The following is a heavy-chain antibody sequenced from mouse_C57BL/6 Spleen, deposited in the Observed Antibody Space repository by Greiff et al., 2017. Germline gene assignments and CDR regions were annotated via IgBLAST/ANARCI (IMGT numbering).Heavy chain of an antibody. CDR3: AKERYDYDVGYAMDY. J-gene: IGHJ4*01. CDR1: GFSLTSYG. D-gene: IGHD2-4*01. Sequence: QVQLKESGPGLVQPSQSLSITCTVSGFSLTSYGVHWVRQPPGKGLEWLGVIWSGGSTDYNAAFISRLSISKDNAKSQVFFKMNSLQADDTAIYYCAKERYDYDVGYAMDYWGQGTSVTVSS. CDR2: IWSGGST. V-gene: IGHV2-4*01.